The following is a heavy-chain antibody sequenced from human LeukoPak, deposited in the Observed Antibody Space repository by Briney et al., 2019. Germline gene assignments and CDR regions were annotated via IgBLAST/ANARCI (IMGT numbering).Heavy chain of an antibody. Sequence: GASVKVSCKASGNTFTNNGISWVRQAPGQGLEWMGWISAYNGNTNYAQKFQGRVTMTTDTSTSTAYMELRSLRSDDTAVYYCARDRQEIDTSGGDFDYWGQGTLVTVSS. J-gene: IGHJ4*02. CDR2: ISAYNGNT. CDR3: ARDRQEIDTSGGDFDY. CDR1: GNTFTNNG. V-gene: IGHV1-18*01. D-gene: IGHD3-3*01.